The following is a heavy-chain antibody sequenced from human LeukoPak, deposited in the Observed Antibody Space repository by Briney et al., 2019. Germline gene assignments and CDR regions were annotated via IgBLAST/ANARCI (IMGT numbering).Heavy chain of an antibody. D-gene: IGHD3-16*01. V-gene: IGHV3-23*01. CDR3: ARSNPHLRLFQH. J-gene: IGHJ1*01. CDR2: ISGSGGTA. Sequence: PGGSLRLSCAASGFTFSIYAMSWVRQAPGKGLEWVSAISGSGGTAYYADSVKGRFTISRDNSKNTLYLQMNSLRAEDTAVYYCARSNPHLRLFQHWGQGTLVTVSS. CDR1: GFTFSIYA.